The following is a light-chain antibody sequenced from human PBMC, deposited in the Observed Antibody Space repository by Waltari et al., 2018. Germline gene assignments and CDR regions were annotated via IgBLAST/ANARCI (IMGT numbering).Light chain of an antibody. V-gene: IGLV2-23*02. CDR2: DVS. CDR1: SSDVGGYNY. Sequence: QSALTQPASVSGSPGQSITISCTGTSSDVGGYNYVSWYQQHPGKAPKLMIYDVSKRPSWVSNRFSGSKSGNTASLTISGLQAEDEADYYCCSYAGSSTFVFGGGTKLTVL. J-gene: IGLJ2*01. CDR3: CSYAGSSTFV.